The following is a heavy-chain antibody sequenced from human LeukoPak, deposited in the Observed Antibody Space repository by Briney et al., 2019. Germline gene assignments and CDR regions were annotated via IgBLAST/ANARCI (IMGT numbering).Heavy chain of an antibody. CDR3: ARDFGWLSGFDY. V-gene: IGHV3-30*03. Sequence: PGGSLRLSCAGSGFIFSSFEMNWVRQAPGEGLEWVAVISFDGSNKYYGDSLKGRFTISRDNSKNTLYLQMNGLRGEDMAIYYCARDFGWLSGFDYWGQGTLVTVSS. CDR2: ISFDGSNK. D-gene: IGHD3-9*01. CDR1: GFIFSSFE. J-gene: IGHJ4*02.